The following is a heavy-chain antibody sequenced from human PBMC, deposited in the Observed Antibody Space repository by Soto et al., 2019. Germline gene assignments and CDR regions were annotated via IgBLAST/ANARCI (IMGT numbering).Heavy chain of an antibody. D-gene: IGHD2-2*01. J-gene: IGHJ4*02. CDR3: VKDLYRSSTMPCLDH. V-gene: IGHV3-23*01. Sequence: PGGSLRLSCKASGFIFNNYGMSWVRQAPGEGLEWVSGISDSGDSTYYADSMRGRFTISRDNSKNTLYLQMNSLRPEDTAMYYCVKDLYRSSTMPCLDHWGQGALVTVS. CDR1: GFIFNNYG. CDR2: ISDSGDST.